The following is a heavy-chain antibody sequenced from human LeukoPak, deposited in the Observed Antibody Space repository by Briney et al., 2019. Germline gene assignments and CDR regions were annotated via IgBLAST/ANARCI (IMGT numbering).Heavy chain of an antibody. CDR3: ARSSSSWYYFDY. D-gene: IGHD6-13*01. J-gene: IGHJ4*02. CDR1: GGSISSYY. V-gene: IGHV4-59*01. Sequence: PSETLSLTCTVSGGSISSYYWSWIRQPPGKGLEWIGYIYNSGSTKYNPSLKSRVTTSVDTSKNQFSLKLRSVTAADTAVYYCARSSSSWYYFDYWGQGTLVTVSS. CDR2: IYNSGST.